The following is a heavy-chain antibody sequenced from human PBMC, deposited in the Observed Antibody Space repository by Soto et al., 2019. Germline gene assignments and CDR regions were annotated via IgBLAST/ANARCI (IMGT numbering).Heavy chain of an antibody. V-gene: IGHV1-69*13. CDR3: AWGPYCGGHCYLAGDF. J-gene: IGHJ4*02. Sequence: ASVKVPCKASGGTFNSYAISWVRQAPGQGLEWVGGIIPVYGTTKYAQMFQDRVAITADESTSTAYMELSSLRSEDTAVYYCAWGPYCGGHCYLAGDFWGQGTLVTVSS. D-gene: IGHD2-21*02. CDR2: IIPVYGTT. CDR1: GGTFNSYA.